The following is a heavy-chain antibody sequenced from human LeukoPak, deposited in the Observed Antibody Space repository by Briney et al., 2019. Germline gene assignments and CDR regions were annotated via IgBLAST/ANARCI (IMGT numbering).Heavy chain of an antibody. CDR2: ISGSGGSI. J-gene: IGHJ4*02. CDR3: AKVVGATPLFDY. CDR1: GFTLSTNA. Sequence: GGSLRLSCLTSGFTLSTNAMSWVRQAPGKGLEWVSAISGSGGSIYYADSVKGRFTISRDNSKNTLYLQMNSLRAEDTAVYYCAKVVGATPLFDYWGQGTLVTVSS. D-gene: IGHD1-26*01. V-gene: IGHV3-23*01.